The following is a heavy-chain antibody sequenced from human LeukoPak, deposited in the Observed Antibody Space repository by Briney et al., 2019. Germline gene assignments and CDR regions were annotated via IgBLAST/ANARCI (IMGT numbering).Heavy chain of an antibody. V-gene: IGHV1-46*01. Sequence: ASVKVSRKASGYTFTSYYMHWVRQAPGQGLEWMGIINPSGGSTSYAQKFQGRVTMTRDTSTSTVYMELSSLRSEDTAVYYCARVLSWRLCLHYWGQGTLVTVSS. J-gene: IGHJ4*02. CDR1: GYTFTSYY. D-gene: IGHD6-13*01. CDR2: INPSGGST. CDR3: ARVLSWRLCLHY.